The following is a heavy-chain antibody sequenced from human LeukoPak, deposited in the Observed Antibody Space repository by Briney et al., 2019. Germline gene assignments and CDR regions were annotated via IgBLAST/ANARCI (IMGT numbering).Heavy chain of an antibody. J-gene: IGHJ6*02. CDR3: ARDPVAGYYSYGMDV. V-gene: IGHV3-74*01. Sequence: GGSLRLSCAASGFTFSIYWMHWVRQAPGKGLVWVSRINSDGSSTSYADSVKGRFTISRDNAKNTLYLQMNSLRAEDTAVYYCARDPVAGYYSYGMDVWGRGTTVTVSS. CDR2: INSDGSST. D-gene: IGHD3-22*01. CDR1: GFTFSIYW.